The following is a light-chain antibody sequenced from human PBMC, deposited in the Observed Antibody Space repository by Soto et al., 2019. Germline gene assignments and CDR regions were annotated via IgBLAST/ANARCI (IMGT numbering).Light chain of an antibody. J-gene: IGKJ1*01. CDR3: HQYGKSPWT. CDR1: QSVGSD. CDR2: GVS. Sequence: EIVMTQSPATLSVSPGERATLSCRASQSVGSDLAWYQQKPGQTPRLLIHGVSSRATGIPDRFSGSGSGTDFTLTISSLEPEDFAVYYCHQYGKSPWTFGQGTKVDIK. V-gene: IGKV3-20*01.